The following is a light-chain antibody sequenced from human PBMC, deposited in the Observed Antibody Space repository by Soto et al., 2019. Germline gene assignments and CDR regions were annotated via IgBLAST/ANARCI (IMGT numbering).Light chain of an antibody. CDR3: LQDYSWTWT. J-gene: IGKJ1*01. V-gene: IGKV1-6*01. Sequence: AIQMTQSPSSLSASVGDRLTITCRASQAVRNYVGWYQQKPGKAPKFLIYGAFSLETGIPSRFIGIGYVTEFTLTNNRLLPEDFATYFCLQDYSWTWTFGQGTKVEV. CDR2: GAF. CDR1: QAVRNY.